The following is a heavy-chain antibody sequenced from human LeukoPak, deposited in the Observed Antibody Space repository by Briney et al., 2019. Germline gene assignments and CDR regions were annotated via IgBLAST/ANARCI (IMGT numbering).Heavy chain of an antibody. Sequence: GGSLRLSCAASGFTFSSYAMSWVRQAPGRGLEWVSAISASGDRTYYADSVKGRFTISRDNSKNTLYLQMNSLRAEDTAVYSCAKNGEVLSWFDPWGQGTLVTVSS. J-gene: IGHJ5*02. CDR2: ISASGDRT. CDR1: GFTFSSYA. D-gene: IGHD3-10*01. V-gene: IGHV3-23*01. CDR3: AKNGEVLSWFDP.